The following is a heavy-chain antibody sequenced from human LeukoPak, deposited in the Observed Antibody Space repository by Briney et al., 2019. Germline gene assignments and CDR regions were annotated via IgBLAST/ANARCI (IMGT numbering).Heavy chain of an antibody. CDR2: INHSGST. CDR3: ARGTMTTVTYYFDY. J-gene: IGHJ4*02. D-gene: IGHD4-17*01. V-gene: IGHV4-34*01. CDR1: GGSFSGYY. Sequence: PSETLSLTCAVYGGSFSGYYWSWTRQPPGKGLEWIGEINHSGSTNYNPSLKSRVTISVDTSKNQFSLKLSSVTAADTAVYYCARGTMTTVTYYFDYWGQGTLVTVSS.